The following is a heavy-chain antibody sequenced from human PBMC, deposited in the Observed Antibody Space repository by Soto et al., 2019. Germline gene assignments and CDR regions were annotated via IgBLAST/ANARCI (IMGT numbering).Heavy chain of an antibody. V-gene: IGHV1-69*06. CDR3: AREGESITMVRGVSYYYYGMDV. Sequence: SVKVSCKASGGTFSSYAISWVRQAPGQGLEWMGGIIPIFGTANYAQKFQGRVTTTADKSTSTAYMELSSLRSEDTAVYYCAREGESITMVRGVSYYYYGMDVWGQGTTVTVSS. J-gene: IGHJ6*02. CDR2: IIPIFGTA. D-gene: IGHD3-10*01. CDR1: GGTFSSYA.